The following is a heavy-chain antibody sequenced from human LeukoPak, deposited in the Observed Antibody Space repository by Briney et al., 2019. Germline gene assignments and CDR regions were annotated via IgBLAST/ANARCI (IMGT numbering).Heavy chain of an antibody. CDR3: ARGVGIAIAGAHFDY. Sequence: GGSLRLSCAASGFTFSTYSMNWVRQAPGKGLEWVSYISSSSSDIYYGDSVRGRFTISRDNAKNSLYLQMNSLRDEDTAVYYCARGVGIAIAGAHFDYWGQGTLVTVSS. V-gene: IGHV3-48*02. D-gene: IGHD6-13*01. CDR2: ISSSSSDI. J-gene: IGHJ4*02. CDR1: GFTFSTYS.